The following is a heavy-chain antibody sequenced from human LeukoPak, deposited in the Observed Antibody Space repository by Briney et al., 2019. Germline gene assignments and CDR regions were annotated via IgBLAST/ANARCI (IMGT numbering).Heavy chain of an antibody. D-gene: IGHD4-23*01. J-gene: IGHJ4*02. CDR1: GFTFSSYS. CDR3: ARGFTVAEFDY. Sequence: GGSLRLSCAASGFTFSSYSMNWVRQAPGKGLEWVSSISSSSSYIYYADTVKGRFTISRDNAKNSLYLQMNSLRAEDTAVYYCARGFTVAEFDYWGQGTLVTVSS. CDR2: ISSSSSYI. V-gene: IGHV3-21*01.